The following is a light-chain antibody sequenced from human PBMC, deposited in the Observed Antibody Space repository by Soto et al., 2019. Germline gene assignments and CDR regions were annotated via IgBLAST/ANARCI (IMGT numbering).Light chain of an antibody. J-gene: IGKJ5*01. CDR1: QSVSTSQ. V-gene: IGKV3-20*01. Sequence: EIVLTQSPGTLSLSPGERATLSGRASQSVSTSQLAWHQPKPGQAPRLLIYGASTRPTGIPGRLSGSGSGTDFTLTFSRLEPEDFAVYYGQDYLSSPITCGQGTRLESK. CDR3: QDYLSSPIT. CDR2: GAS.